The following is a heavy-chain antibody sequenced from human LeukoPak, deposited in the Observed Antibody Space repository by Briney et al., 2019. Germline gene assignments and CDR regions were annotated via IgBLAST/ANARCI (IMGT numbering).Heavy chain of an antibody. D-gene: IGHD3-10*01. Sequence: GGSLRLSCAASGFTFSDYSMNWIRQAPGKGLEWVSFISSSGSIIYYADSVKGRFTISRDNAKNSLYLQMNSLRAEDTAVYYCARDPQIWFGELGTYYYYYGMDVWGQGTTVTVSS. CDR1: GFTFSDYS. V-gene: IGHV3-11*01. J-gene: IGHJ6*02. CDR3: ARDPQIWFGELGTYYYYYGMDV. CDR2: ISSSGSII.